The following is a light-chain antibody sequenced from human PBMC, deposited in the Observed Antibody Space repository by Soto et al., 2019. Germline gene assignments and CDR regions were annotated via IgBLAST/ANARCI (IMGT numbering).Light chain of an antibody. CDR2: GAS. Sequence: IQMNQSPSFLSASVGDRVTITCRASQTIDKYLNWYQHIPGRAPKLLIYGASSLQSGVPTRFSGSGGGTYFTLTSSSLQHEDFATYYCQQGYSSPGTFGRGTRVE. CDR3: QQGYSSPGT. CDR1: QTIDKY. J-gene: IGKJ1*01. V-gene: IGKV1-39*01.